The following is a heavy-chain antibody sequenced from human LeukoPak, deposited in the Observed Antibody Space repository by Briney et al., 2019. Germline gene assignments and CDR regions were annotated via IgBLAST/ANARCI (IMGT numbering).Heavy chain of an antibody. D-gene: IGHD5-12*01. CDR2: IYSGGST. Sequence: GGSLRLSCAASGFTVSSNYMSWVRQAPGRGLEWVSVIYSGGSTYYADSVKGRFAISRDNSKNTLYLQMNSLRAEDTAVYYCAGRGYSGYDLKDYWGQGTLVTVSS. CDR1: GFTVSSNY. J-gene: IGHJ4*02. CDR3: AGRGYSGYDLKDY. V-gene: IGHV3-66*04.